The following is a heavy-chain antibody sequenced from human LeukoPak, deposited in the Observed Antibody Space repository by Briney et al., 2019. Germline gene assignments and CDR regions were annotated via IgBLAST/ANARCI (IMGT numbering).Heavy chain of an antibody. D-gene: IGHD3-3*01. CDR3: ARDSPTLFWSGQKGENAFDI. V-gene: IGHV3-7*01. CDR2: IKQDGSEK. J-gene: IGHJ3*02. Sequence: PGGSLRLSCAASGFTFSSYWMSWVRQAPGKGLEWVANIKQDGSEKYYVDSVKGRFTISRDNAKNSLYLQMNSLRAEDTAVYYCARDSPTLFWSGQKGENAFDIWGQGTMVTVSS. CDR1: GFTFSSYW.